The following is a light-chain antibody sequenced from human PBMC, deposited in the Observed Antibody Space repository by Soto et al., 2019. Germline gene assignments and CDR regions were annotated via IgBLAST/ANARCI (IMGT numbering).Light chain of an antibody. CDR3: QQYYSNQWT. J-gene: IGKJ1*01. CDR2: WAS. Sequence: DIVMTQSPDSLAVSLGERATINCKSSQSVLYSSNNKNYLAWYQQKPGQPPKLLIYWASARESGVPDRLSGSGSGTDFTLTISSLQAEDVAVYYCQQYYSNQWTFGQGTKVDIK. V-gene: IGKV4-1*01. CDR1: QSVLYSSNNKNY.